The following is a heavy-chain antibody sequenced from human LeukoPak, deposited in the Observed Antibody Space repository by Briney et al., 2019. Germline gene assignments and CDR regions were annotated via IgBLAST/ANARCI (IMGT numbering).Heavy chain of an antibody. V-gene: IGHV3-21*01. Sequence: GGSLRLYCAASGFTFSRYSMNWVRQGPGKGLEWVPSISSSSSYIYYADSVKGRLTISRDNAKNSLYLQMNSGRAHDTALYYCARGRCSTSCYTRTRIDYWGQGTLVTVSS. CDR3: ARGRCSTSCYTRTRIDY. CDR1: GFTFSRYS. CDR2: ISSSSSYI. J-gene: IGHJ4*02. D-gene: IGHD2-2*02.